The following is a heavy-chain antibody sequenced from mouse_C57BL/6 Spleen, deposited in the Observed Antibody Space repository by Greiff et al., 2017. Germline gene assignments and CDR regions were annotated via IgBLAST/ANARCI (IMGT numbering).Heavy chain of an antibody. V-gene: IGHV1-82*01. CDR2: IYPGDGDT. D-gene: IGHD2-4*01. CDR3: AREGDDYGAGMDY. J-gene: IGHJ4*01. CDR1: GYAFSSSW. Sequence: VKLMESGPELVKPGASVKISCKASGYAFSSSWMNWVKQRPGKGLEWIGRIYPGDGDTNYNGKFKGKATLTADKSSSTAYMQLSSLTSEDSAVYFWAREGDDYGAGMDYWGQGTSVTVSS.